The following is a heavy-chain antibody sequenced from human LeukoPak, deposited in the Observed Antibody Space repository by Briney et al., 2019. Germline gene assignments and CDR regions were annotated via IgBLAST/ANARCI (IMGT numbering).Heavy chain of an antibody. Sequence: GGSLRLSCAASDSSFRSHDMSWVRQTLERGLEWVSSIAADGASWYADSVRGRFTISRDRSQNILYLQMNSLRADDTAIYYCAKGPNFGTWRAVDYWGQGSLVTVSS. CDR1: DSSFRSHD. V-gene: IGHV3-23*01. J-gene: IGHJ4*02. CDR2: IAADGAS. CDR3: AKGPNFGTWRAVDY. D-gene: IGHD3-3*01.